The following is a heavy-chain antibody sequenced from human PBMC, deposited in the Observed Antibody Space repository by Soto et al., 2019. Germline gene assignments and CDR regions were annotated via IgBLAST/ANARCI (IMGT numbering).Heavy chain of an antibody. CDR2: ISYDGSNK. V-gene: IGHV3-30*18. J-gene: IGHJ6*02. CDR3: AKDPLRGVPGVITSYYGMDV. Sequence: QVQLVESGGGVVQPGRSLRLSCAASGFTFSSYGMHWVRQAPGKGLEWVAVISYDGSNKYYADSVKGRFTISRDNSKNTLYLQMSSLRAEHTAVYYCAKDPLRGVPGVITSYYGMDVWGQGTTVTVSS. D-gene: IGHD3-10*01. CDR1: GFTFSSYG.